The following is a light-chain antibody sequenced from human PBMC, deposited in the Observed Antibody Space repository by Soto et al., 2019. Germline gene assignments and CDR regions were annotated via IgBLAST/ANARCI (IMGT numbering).Light chain of an antibody. CDR2: EVN. Sequence: QSVLTQPPSVSGTPGQRVTISCSGSSSNVAINPVNWYQHLPGAAPRLLIYEVNNRPTGVSYRFSGSKSANTASLTISGLRAEDEADYYCSSLTNINTQVLGPGTKVTVL. V-gene: IGLV1-44*01. CDR3: SSLTNINTQV. CDR1: SSNVAINP. J-gene: IGLJ1*01.